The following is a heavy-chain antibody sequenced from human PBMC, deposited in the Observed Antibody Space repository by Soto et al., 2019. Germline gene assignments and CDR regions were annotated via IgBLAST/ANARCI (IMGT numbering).Heavy chain of an antibody. CDR1: GGSISSYY. Sequence: SETLSLTCTVSGGSISSYYWSWIRQPPGKGLEWIGYIYYSGSTNYNPSLKSRVTISVDTSKNQFSLKLSSVTAADTAVYYCAKYGSSYHYWGQGTLVTVSS. J-gene: IGHJ4*02. CDR2: IYYSGST. D-gene: IGHD6-6*01. CDR3: AKYGSSYHY. V-gene: IGHV4-59*08.